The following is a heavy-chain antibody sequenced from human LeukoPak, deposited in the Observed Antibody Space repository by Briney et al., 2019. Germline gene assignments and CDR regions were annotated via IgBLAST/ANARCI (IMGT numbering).Heavy chain of an antibody. V-gene: IGHV4-59*12. CDR3: ARDRGGLFDY. CDR1: GGSISSYY. CDR2: IYYSGST. J-gene: IGHJ4*02. Sequence: PSETLSLACTVSGGSISSYYWSWIRQPPGKGLEWIGYIYYSGSTNYNPSLKSRVTMSVDTSKNQFSLKLSSVTAADTAVYYCARDRGGLFDYWGQGTLVTVSS. D-gene: IGHD3-16*01.